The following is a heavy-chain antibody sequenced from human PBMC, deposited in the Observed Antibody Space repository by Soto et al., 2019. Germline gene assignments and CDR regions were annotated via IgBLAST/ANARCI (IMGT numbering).Heavy chain of an antibody. V-gene: IGHV4-39*01. J-gene: IGHJ4*02. CDR1: SGSISSGDYY. CDR3: ARLEGLATISYYFDY. Sequence: SETLSLTCTVSSGSISSGDYYWNWIRQPPGKGLEWIGSIYFRGNTYYNPSLKTRITISLDKSKSQFSLKLNSVTAADSVVYFCARLEGLATISYYFDYWGQGALVTVSS. D-gene: IGHD3-9*01. CDR2: IYFRGNT.